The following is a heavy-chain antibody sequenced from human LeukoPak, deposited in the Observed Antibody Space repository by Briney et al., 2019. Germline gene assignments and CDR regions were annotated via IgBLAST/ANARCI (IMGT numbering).Heavy chain of an antibody. Sequence: PSETLSLTCSVPGGSISNYHWSWIRQSPGEGLEWIGNIYYSGSTNYHPSLESRVTISVDTSKDEFSLKMSSVTTADTAVYYCARSDSGGYYNEYWGQGTLVTVSS. CDR1: GGSISNYH. CDR3: ARSDSGGYYNEY. CDR2: IYYSGST. D-gene: IGHD3-22*01. V-gene: IGHV4-59*01. J-gene: IGHJ4*02.